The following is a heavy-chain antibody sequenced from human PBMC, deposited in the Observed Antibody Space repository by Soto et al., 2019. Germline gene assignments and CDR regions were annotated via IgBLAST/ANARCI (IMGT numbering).Heavy chain of an antibody. D-gene: IGHD2-15*01. CDR1: GYTFISHG. V-gene: IGHV1-18*04. Sequence: QVQLVQSGVEVKKPGASVKVSCKASGYTFISHGISWVRQAPGQGLEWMGWISGKNGNTNYAQKLQGRVTLTTDTSSSTAYMVLRRRRSDDAAVYYCAGVPSSIVLVPDSGIDVWGQGTTVTVSS. J-gene: IGHJ6*02. CDR2: ISGKNGNT. CDR3: AGVPSSIVLVPDSGIDV.